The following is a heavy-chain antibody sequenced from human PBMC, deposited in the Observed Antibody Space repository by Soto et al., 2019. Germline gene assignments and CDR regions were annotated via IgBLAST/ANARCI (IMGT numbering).Heavy chain of an antibody. Sequence: GGSLRLSCAASGFSFGSYALSWVRQAPGKGPEWVSTISGSDGKTFYADSVKGRFSISRDTSQSTLYLQMNSLRADDTAMYYCARWSYLDYWGQGTRVTVSS. CDR3: ARWSYLDY. CDR1: GFSFGSYA. J-gene: IGHJ4*02. D-gene: IGHD3-3*01. V-gene: IGHV3-23*01. CDR2: ISGSDGKT.